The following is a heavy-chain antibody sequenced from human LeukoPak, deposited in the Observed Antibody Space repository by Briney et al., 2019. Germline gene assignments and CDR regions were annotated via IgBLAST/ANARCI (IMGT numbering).Heavy chain of an antibody. J-gene: IGHJ4*02. V-gene: IGHV1-2*04. CDR3: AREGYYGSGSYYNGGGGLDY. Sequence: ASVKVSCKASGYTFTSNYMHWVRQAPGQGLEWMGWINPNSGGTNYAQKFQGWVTMTRDTSISTAYMELSRLRSDDTAVYYCAREGYYGSGSYYNGGGGLDYWGQGTLVTVSS. CDR2: INPNSGGT. CDR1: GYTFTSNY. D-gene: IGHD3-10*01.